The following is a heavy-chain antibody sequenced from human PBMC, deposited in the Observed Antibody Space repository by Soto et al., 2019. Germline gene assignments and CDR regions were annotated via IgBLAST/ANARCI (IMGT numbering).Heavy chain of an antibody. D-gene: IGHD3-10*01. CDR1: GDSVSSNSAA. CDR3: AREYYGSGSYYTHVYYYGMDV. V-gene: IGHV6-1*01. Sequence: QTLSLTCAISGDSVSSNSAAWNWIRQSPSRGLEWLGRTYYRSKWYNDYAVSVKSRITINPDTSKNQFSLQLNSVTPEDTAVYYCAREYYGSGSYYTHVYYYGMDVWGQGTTVTVSS. CDR2: TYYRSKWYN. J-gene: IGHJ6*02.